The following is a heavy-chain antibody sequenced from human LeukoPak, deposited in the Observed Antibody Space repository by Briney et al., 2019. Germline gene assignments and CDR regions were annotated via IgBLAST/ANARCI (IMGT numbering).Heavy chain of an antibody. CDR3: TRCEQRYYDI. D-gene: IGHD3-9*01. Sequence: GGSLRLSCAASGFTFSDHYMDWVRQAPGKGLEWVGRITNKATSYTTEYAASVKGRFTISRDDSKNSLYLQMDSLETEDSAVYYCTRCEQRYYDIWGQGTLVTVSS. CDR1: GFTFSDHY. V-gene: IGHV3-72*01. J-gene: IGHJ4*02. CDR2: ITNKATSYTT.